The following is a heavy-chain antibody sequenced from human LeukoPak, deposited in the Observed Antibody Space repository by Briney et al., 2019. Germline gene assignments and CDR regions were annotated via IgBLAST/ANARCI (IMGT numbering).Heavy chain of an antibody. Sequence: GGSLRLSCAASGFTFSSYEMNWVRQAPGKGLEWVSYISSGGTIYYADSVKGRFTISRDNAKNSLYLQMNSLRAEDTAVYYCARVPPGDTMVRGAHFDPWGQGTLVTVSS. CDR1: GFTFSSYE. V-gene: IGHV3-48*03. J-gene: IGHJ5*02. CDR3: ARVPPGDTMVRGAHFDP. CDR2: ISSGGTI. D-gene: IGHD3-10*01.